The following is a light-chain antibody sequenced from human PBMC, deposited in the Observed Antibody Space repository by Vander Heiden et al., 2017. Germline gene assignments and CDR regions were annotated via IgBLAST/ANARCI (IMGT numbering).Light chain of an antibody. J-gene: IGKJ2*01. V-gene: IGKV3-20*01. CDR2: GAS. Sequence: DIVLTQSPGPLALSPGERATLSCRARQSVSSSYLAWYQQKPGQAPRLLIYGASSRATGIPDRCSGSGSGTDVTLTISRLEPEDFAVYYCQQYGSSPPYTFGQGTKLEIK. CDR1: QSVSSSY. CDR3: QQYGSSPPYT.